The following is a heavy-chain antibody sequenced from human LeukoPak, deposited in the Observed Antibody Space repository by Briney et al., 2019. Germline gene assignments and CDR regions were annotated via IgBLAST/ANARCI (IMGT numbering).Heavy chain of an antibody. CDR2: XXXKTDGGTT. CDR3: TTGRWLRAQRADDY. Sequence: VRXXXGXXLEWXXXXXXKTDGGTTDYAAPVKGRFTISRDDSKNTLYLQMNSLKTEDTAVYYCTTGRWLRAQRADDYWGQGTLVTVSS. D-gene: IGHD5-12*01. J-gene: IGHJ4*02. V-gene: IGHV3-15*01.